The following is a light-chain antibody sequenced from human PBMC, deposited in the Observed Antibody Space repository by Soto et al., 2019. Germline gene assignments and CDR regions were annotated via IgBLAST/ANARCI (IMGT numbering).Light chain of an antibody. CDR2: GNN. V-gene: IGLV1-40*01. Sequence: QSVLTQPPSVSGAPGQRVTISCTGSSSNIGAGYDVHWYQQLPGAAPKLLIYGNNNRPSGVPDRFSGSKSGTSASLAITGLRAEDEADYYCQSYDSSLSGLWVFGGGTKLTVL. CDR1: SSNIGAGYD. CDR3: QSYDSSLSGLWV. J-gene: IGLJ3*02.